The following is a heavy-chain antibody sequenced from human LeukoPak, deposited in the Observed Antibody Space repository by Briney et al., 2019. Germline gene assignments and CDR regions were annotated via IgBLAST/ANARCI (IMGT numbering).Heavy chain of an antibody. V-gene: IGHV3-21*01. J-gene: IGHJ6*02. CDR3: ARDHFTSFYYYGMDV. D-gene: IGHD3-3*02. Sequence: GGSLRLSCAASGFTFSSYSMNWVRQAPGKGLEWVSSISSSSSYIYYADSVKGRFTISRDNAKNSLYLQMNSLRAEDTAVYYCARDHFTSFYYYGMDVWGQGTTVTVSS. CDR1: GFTFSSYS. CDR2: ISSSSSYI.